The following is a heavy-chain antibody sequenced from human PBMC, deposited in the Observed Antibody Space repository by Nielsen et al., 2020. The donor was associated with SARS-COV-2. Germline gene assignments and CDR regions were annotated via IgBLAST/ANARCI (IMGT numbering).Heavy chain of an antibody. CDR2: ISAYNDDT. CDR3: ARHRGGAFDI. D-gene: IGHD3-16*01. V-gene: IGHV1-18*01. J-gene: IGHJ3*02. Sequence: WVRQAPGQGLEWMGWISAYNDDTNDAQSQQGRVSMTTDISTSTAFMELRSLRSDDTAQYYCARHRGGAFDIWGQGTMVTVSS.